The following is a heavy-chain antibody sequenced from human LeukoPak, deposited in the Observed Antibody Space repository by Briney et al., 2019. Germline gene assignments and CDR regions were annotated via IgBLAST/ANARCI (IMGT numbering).Heavy chain of an antibody. CDR1: GYSFTSYW. CDR3: ARRGDYGDYWFDP. J-gene: IGHJ5*02. Sequence: GESLKISCKGSGYSFTSYWIGWVRQMPGKGLEWMGIIYPGDSDTRYSPPFQGQVTILVDKSISTAYLQWSNLKASDTDMYYCARRGDYGDYWFDPWGQGTLVTVSS. V-gene: IGHV5-51*01. CDR2: IYPGDSDT. D-gene: IGHD4-17*01.